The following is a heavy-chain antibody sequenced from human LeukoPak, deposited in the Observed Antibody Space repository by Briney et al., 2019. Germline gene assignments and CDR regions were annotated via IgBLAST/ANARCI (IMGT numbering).Heavy chain of an antibody. V-gene: IGHV4-61*02. CDR2: IYTSGST. CDR1: GGSISSGGYY. CDR3: ARDSWWTAAGYYYYMDV. Sequence: PSGTLSLTCAVSGGSISSGGYYWSWIRQPAGKGLEWIGRIYTSGSTNYNPSLKSRVTISVDTSKNQFSLKLSSVTAADTAVYYCARDSWWTAAGYYYYMDVWGKGTTVIVSS. J-gene: IGHJ6*03. D-gene: IGHD6-13*01.